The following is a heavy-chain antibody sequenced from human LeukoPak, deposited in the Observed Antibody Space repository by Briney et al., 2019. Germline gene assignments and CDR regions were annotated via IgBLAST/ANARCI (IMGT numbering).Heavy chain of an antibody. J-gene: IGHJ4*02. Sequence: SETLSLTCTVSSVSINSYYWGWVRQPAGRGLEWIGRIYTTGKTDYNPSLKSRLTMSVDTSKRQFSLNLMSVTAADTAIYFCARHGYTASHYFLDFWSQGTLVTVSS. V-gene: IGHV4-4*07. CDR1: SVSINSYY. CDR3: ARHGYTASHYFLDF. CDR2: IYTTGKT. D-gene: IGHD3-16*01.